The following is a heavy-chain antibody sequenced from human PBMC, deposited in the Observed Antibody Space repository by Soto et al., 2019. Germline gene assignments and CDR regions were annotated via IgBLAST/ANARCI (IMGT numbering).Heavy chain of an antibody. V-gene: IGHV1-3*05. Sequence: QVQLVQSGAEEKKPGASVKVSCKASGYTFTSYAVHWVRQAPGQGLEWMGSINPDSGNTKYSQKFRGRVTITRDTSASLAYMELGSLRSEDTAVYDCARVDGTYWGQGALVTVSS. CDR3: ARVDGTY. D-gene: IGHD1-26*01. CDR1: GYTFTSYA. CDR2: INPDSGNT. J-gene: IGHJ4*02.